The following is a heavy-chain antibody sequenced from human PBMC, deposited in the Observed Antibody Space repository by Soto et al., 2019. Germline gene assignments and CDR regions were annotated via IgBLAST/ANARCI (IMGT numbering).Heavy chain of an antibody. CDR1: GFTFSSYG. Sequence: QVQLVESGGGVVQPGRSLRLSCAAAGFTFSSYGMHWVRQAPGKGLEWVAVIWYAGSNKYYADSVKGRFTISRDNSKNTLDLQMNSRRAEDTAVYFCARDRTGGAIFDSWGQGTLVTVSS. J-gene: IGHJ4*02. D-gene: IGHD2-8*02. CDR2: IWYAGSNK. V-gene: IGHV3-33*01. CDR3: ARDRTGGAIFDS.